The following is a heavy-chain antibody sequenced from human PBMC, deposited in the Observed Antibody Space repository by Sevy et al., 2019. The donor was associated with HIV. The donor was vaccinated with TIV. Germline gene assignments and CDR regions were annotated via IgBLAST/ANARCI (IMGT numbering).Heavy chain of an antibody. Sequence: ASVKVSCRISRYSLNKFSMHWVRQAPGKGLEWMGSFDPEDGERIYAQKFQGRFSMTEDTSTDTAYMELSSLGPDDTAVDYCAITRDYYSDTSGYFDYWGQGTLVTVSS. CDR1: RYSLNKFS. D-gene: IGHD3-22*01. V-gene: IGHV1-24*01. CDR3: AITRDYYSDTSGYFDY. J-gene: IGHJ4*02. CDR2: FDPEDGER.